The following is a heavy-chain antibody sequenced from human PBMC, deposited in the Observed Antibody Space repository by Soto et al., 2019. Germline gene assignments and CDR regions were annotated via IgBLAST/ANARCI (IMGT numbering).Heavy chain of an antibody. Sequence: ASVKVSCKASGYSFTSYDINWVRQASGQGLEWMGWMNPHSGNTGYAQKFQGRDTMTTNTSINTPYMELSSLISGDTAVYYCARLPLWFGEPYFDRSGQGSLVTVSS. CDR1: GYSFTSYD. CDR2: MNPHSGNT. CDR3: ARLPLWFGEPYFDR. D-gene: IGHD3-10*01. V-gene: IGHV1-8*01. J-gene: IGHJ4*02.